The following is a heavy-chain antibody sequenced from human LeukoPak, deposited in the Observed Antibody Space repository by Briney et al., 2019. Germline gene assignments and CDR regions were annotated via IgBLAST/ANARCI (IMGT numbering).Heavy chain of an antibody. CDR1: GFTFIDYE. J-gene: IGHJ3*02. D-gene: IGHD3-22*01. CDR3: AKETYYYDSSSYDYGAFDI. Sequence: GGSLRLSCAASGFTFIDYEMNWVRQAPGKGLEWVSYISSSGSTIYYADSVKGRFTISRDNAKNSLFLQMKSLRAEDTALYYCAKETYYYDSSSYDYGAFDIWGQGTMVTVSS. CDR2: ISSSGSTI. V-gene: IGHV3-48*03.